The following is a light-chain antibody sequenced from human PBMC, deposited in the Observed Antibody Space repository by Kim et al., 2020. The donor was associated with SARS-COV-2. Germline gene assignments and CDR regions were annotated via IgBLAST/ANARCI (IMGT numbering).Light chain of an antibody. CDR1: QSVGDND. CDR3: QQYDSSLWT. V-gene: IGKV3-20*01. Sequence: SPGERATLSGRASQSVGDNDLAWYQQKPGQAPKLLIYGASSRATGIPDRFSGSGSGTDLTLTISKLEPEDIAVYYCQQYDSSLWTFGQGTKVDIK. J-gene: IGKJ1*01. CDR2: GAS.